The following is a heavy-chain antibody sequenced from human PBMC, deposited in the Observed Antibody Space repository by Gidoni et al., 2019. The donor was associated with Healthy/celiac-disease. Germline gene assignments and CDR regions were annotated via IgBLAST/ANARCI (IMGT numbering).Heavy chain of an antibody. CDR2: ITPSGGSK. D-gene: IGHD3-22*01. CDR3: ARDHYYDSSGYYYEGGYYYYYYGMDV. J-gene: IGHJ6*02. Sequence: QVQLVQSGAEVKKPGASVKVSCKASGYTFTRYYMHWVRQAPRQGLAWMGIITPSGGSKSYAQKFHGRVTMTRDTSTSTVYMELSSLRSEDTAVYYCARDHYYDSSGYYYEGGYYYYYYGMDVWGQGTTVTVSS. V-gene: IGHV1-46*01. CDR1: GYTFTRYY.